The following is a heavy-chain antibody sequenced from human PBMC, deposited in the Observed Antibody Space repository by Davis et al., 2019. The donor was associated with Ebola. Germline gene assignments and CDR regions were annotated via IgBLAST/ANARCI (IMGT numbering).Heavy chain of an antibody. D-gene: IGHD6-6*01. V-gene: IGHV4-31*03. CDR3: ARQRSIAARYYYYYGMDV. Sequence: MPSETLSLTCTVSGGSISSGGYYWSWIRQHPGKGLEWIGYIYYSGSTNYNPSLKSRVTISVDTSKNQFSLKLSSVTAADTAVYYCARQRSIAARYYYYYGMDVWGQGTTVTVSS. CDR1: GGSISSGGYY. J-gene: IGHJ6*02. CDR2: IYYSGST.